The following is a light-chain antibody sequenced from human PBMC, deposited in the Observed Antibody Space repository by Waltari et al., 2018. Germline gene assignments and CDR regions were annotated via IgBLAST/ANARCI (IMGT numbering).Light chain of an antibody. J-gene: IGLJ3*02. Sequence: QSARTQPPSASGSPGQSVTISCTGTSSDVGGYNFVSCYQQLPGKAPKLMIFEVTKRPAGVPDRFSGSKSGNTASLTVSGLQAEDEADYYCSSFAGTKNWVFGGGTKLTVL. CDR2: EVT. CDR3: SSFAGTKNWV. CDR1: SSDVGGYNF. V-gene: IGLV2-8*01.